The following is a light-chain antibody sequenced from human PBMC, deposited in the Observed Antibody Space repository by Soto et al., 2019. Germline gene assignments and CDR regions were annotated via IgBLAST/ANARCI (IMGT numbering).Light chain of an antibody. CDR3: QQYYSTLMYT. CDR2: WAS. J-gene: IGKJ2*01. Sequence: DIVMTQSPDSLAVSLGERATINCKSSQSVLYSSNNKNYLAWYQQKPGQPPKLLMYWASTRESGVPDRFSGGGSGTDFTLTISSLQAEDVAVYYCQQYYSTLMYTFGQGTKLEIK. CDR1: QSVLYSSNNKNY. V-gene: IGKV4-1*01.